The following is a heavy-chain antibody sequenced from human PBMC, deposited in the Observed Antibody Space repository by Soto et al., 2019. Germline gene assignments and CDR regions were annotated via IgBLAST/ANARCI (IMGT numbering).Heavy chain of an antibody. CDR2: IYYSGST. V-gene: IGHV4-39*01. J-gene: IGHJ3*02. D-gene: IGHD3-3*01. CDR3: ARHKSGGEGIFDAFDI. CDR1: GGSISSSSYY. Sequence: SETLSLTCTVSGGSISSSSYYWGWIRQPPGKGLEWIGDIYYSGSTYYNPSLKSRVTISVDTSKNQFSLKLSSVTAADTAVYYCARHKSGGEGIFDAFDIWGQGTMVTVSS.